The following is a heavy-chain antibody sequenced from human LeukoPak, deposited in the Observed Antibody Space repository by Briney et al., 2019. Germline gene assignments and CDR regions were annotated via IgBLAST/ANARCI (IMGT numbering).Heavy chain of an antibody. J-gene: IGHJ4*02. CDR3: TTGGSILAH. CDR2: IKNKVEGGTS. D-gene: IGHD3-3*02. Sequence: GGSLRLSCVASGFSFNNTWMSWVRQAPGKGLEWVGLIKNKVEGGTSDYAAPVKGRFTISRDDSTKTLFLQMNSLRTEDTAFYYCTTGGSILAHWGQGTLVAVSS. V-gene: IGHV3-15*01. CDR1: GFSFNNTW.